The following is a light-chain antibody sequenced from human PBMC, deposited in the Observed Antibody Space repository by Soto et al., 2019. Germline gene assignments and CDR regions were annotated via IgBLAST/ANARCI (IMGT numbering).Light chain of an antibody. Sequence: DIQMTQSPSSLSASVGDRVTITCRASQSIINYLNWYQLRPGKAPRLLIYAASSLQSGVPSRFTGGGSGSHFTLTISNLQPEDFATYCCQQSFSTPLTFGGGTKVEIK. CDR2: AAS. CDR3: QQSFSTPLT. V-gene: IGKV1-39*01. J-gene: IGKJ4*01. CDR1: QSIINY.